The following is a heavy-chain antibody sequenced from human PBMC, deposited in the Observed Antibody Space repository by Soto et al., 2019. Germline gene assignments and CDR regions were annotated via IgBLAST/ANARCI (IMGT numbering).Heavy chain of an antibody. CDR3: ARDPRDYDFWSCYWTNLNYYGMDV. CDR2: INSDGSST. CDR1: GFTFSSYW. Sequence: EVQLVESGGGLVQPGGSLRLSCAASGFTFSSYWMHWVRQAPGKGLVWVSRINSDGSSTSYADSVKGRFTISRDNAKNTLYLQMNSLRAEDMAVYYCARDPRDYDFWSCYWTNLNYYGMDVWGQGTTVTVSS. D-gene: IGHD3-3*01. J-gene: IGHJ6*02. V-gene: IGHV3-74*01.